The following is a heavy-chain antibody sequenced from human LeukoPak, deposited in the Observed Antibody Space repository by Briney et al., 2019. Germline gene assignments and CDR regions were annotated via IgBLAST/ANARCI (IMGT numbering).Heavy chain of an antibody. D-gene: IGHD3-3*01. CDR2: ISYDGSNK. V-gene: IGHV3-30*03. J-gene: IGHJ5*02. CDR1: GFTFSSYG. CDR3: AGPPTFGVVTSA. Sequence: GGSLRLSCAASGFTFSSYGMHWVRQAPGKGLEWVAVISYDGSNKYYADSVKGRFTISRDNSKNTLYLQMNSLRAEDTAVYYCAGPPTFGVVTSAWGQGTLVTVSS.